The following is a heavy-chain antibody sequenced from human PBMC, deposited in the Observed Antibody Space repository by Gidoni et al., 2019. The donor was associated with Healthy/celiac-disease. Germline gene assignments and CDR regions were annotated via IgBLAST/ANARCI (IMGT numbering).Heavy chain of an antibody. D-gene: IGHD2-2*01. V-gene: IGHV1-3*01. CDR2: INAGNGNT. Sequence: QVQLVQSGAEVKKPGASVKVSCKASGYTFTSYAMHWVRQAPGQRLEWMGWINAGNGNTKYSQKFQGRVTITRDTSASTAYMELSSLRSEDTAVYYCARDIVVVPAAPNLFDPWGQGTLVTVSS. J-gene: IGHJ5*02. CDR3: ARDIVVVPAAPNLFDP. CDR1: GYTFTSYA.